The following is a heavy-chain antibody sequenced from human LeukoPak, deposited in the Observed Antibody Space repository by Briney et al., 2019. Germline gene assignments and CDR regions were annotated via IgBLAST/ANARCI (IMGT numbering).Heavy chain of an antibody. J-gene: IGHJ4*02. D-gene: IGHD4/OR15-4a*01. CDR2: IYHSGST. CDR3: ASSALTMIDY. V-gene: IGHV4-30-2*01. Sequence: PSETLSLTCTVSGGSISSGGYYWSWIRQPPGKGLEWIGYIYHSGSTFYNPSLKSRVTISVDRPKNQFSLKLSSVTAADTAVYYCASSALTMIDYWGQGTLVTVSS. CDR1: GGSISSGGYY.